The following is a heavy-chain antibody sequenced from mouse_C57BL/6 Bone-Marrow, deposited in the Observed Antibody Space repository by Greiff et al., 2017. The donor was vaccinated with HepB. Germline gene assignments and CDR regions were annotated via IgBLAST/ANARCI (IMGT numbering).Heavy chain of an antibody. J-gene: IGHJ2*01. D-gene: IGHD1-1*01. CDR3: TRCSYYYGSSYDY. Sequence: VHVKQSGTVLARPGASVKMSCKTSGYTFTSYWMHWVKQRPGQGLEWIGAIYPGNSDTSYNQKFKGKDKLTAVTSASTAYMELSSLTNEDSAVYYCTRCSYYYGSSYDYWGQGTTLTVSS. V-gene: IGHV1-5*01. CDR2: IYPGNSDT. CDR1: GYTFTSYW.